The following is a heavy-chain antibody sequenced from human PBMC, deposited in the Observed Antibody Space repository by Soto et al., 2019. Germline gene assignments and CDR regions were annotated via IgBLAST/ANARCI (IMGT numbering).Heavy chain of an antibody. CDR2: IKQDGSEK. CDR3: ARDFRGEPYYFDY. Sequence: GGSLRLSCAASGFTFSSYWMSWVRQAPGKGLEWVANIKQDGSEKYYVDSVKGRFTISRDNAKNSLYLQMNSLRAEDPAVYYCARDFRGEPYYFDYWGQGTLVTVSS. V-gene: IGHV3-7*01. CDR1: GFTFSSYW. J-gene: IGHJ4*02. D-gene: IGHD3-16*01.